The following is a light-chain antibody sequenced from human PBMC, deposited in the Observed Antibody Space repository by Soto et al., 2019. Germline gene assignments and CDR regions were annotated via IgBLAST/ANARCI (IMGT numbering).Light chain of an antibody. CDR1: QSISTY. CDR3: QQSYSTPPIT. J-gene: IGKJ5*01. Sequence: DIHMTQSPSSLSASVGDRATITCRASQSISTYVNWYQQKPGKAPKLLIYAASSLQSGVPSRFSGSGSGTDFTLTISTLQPEDFATYYCQQSYSTPPITFGQGTRLEI. CDR2: AAS. V-gene: IGKV1-39*01.